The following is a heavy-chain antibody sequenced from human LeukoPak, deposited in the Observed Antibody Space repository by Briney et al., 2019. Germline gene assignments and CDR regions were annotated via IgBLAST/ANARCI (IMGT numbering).Heavy chain of an antibody. V-gene: IGHV3-48*02. CDR1: GFTFSSYS. J-gene: IGHJ4*02. CDR2: ITASGTAM. CDR3: ASSGSYRFDY. D-gene: IGHD1-26*01. Sequence: GGFLRLSCAASGFTFSSYSMNWVRQAPGKGLEWVSHITASGTAMFYADSVKGRFTISRDNAKNSLYLQMNSLRDEDTAVYYCASSGSYRFDYWGQGTLVTVS.